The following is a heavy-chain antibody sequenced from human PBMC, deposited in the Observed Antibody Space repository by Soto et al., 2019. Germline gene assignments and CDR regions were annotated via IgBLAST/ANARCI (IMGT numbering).Heavy chain of an antibody. D-gene: IGHD2-8*02. CDR2: ISYDGSAK. CDR1: GFTFSSYA. V-gene: IGHV3-30*18. Sequence: LRLSCAASGFTFSSYAMHWVRQAPGKGLEWVAVISYDGSAKYYADSVKGRFTISRDNSKNTLYLQMNSLRAEDTAVYHCAKTFAAYAVTGHTDNWGQGTPVTVSS. CDR3: AKTFAAYAVTGHTDN. J-gene: IGHJ4*02.